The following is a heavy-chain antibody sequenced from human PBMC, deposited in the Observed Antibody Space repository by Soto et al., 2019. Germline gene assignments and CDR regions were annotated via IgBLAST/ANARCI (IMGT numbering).Heavy chain of an antibody. CDR1: GYTFTDNH. J-gene: IGHJ5*02. CDR3: ASKNYVDYIRWSLDP. CDR2: INPKSGDA. D-gene: IGHD4-17*01. V-gene: IGHV1-2*02. Sequence: ASVKVSCKASGYTFTDNHIHWLRRTPGQGLEWMGWINPKSGDANYAQKFQGRVTMTRDASINLAYMEVTRLTSDDTAIYFCASKNYVDYIRWSLDPCGQGTLVTVYS.